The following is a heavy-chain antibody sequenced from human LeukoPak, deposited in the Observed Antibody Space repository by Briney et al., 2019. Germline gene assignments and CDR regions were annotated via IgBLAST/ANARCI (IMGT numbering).Heavy chain of an antibody. CDR2: IYYSGST. Sequence: SETLSLTCTVSGGSISSYYWSWIRQPPGEGLEWIGYIYYSGSTNYNPSLKSRVTISVDTSKNQFSLKLSSVTAADTAVYYCARHRTMWFGNSYGMDVWGQGTTVTVSS. CDR1: GGSISSYY. V-gene: IGHV4-59*08. D-gene: IGHD3-10*01. CDR3: ARHRTMWFGNSYGMDV. J-gene: IGHJ6*02.